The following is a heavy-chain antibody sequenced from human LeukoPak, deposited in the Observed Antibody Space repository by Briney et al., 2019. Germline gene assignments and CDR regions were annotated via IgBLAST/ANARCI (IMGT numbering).Heavy chain of an antibody. CDR3: ARGHTYYYDSSSYVDDALDI. J-gene: IGHJ3*02. D-gene: IGHD3-22*01. V-gene: IGHV1-2*02. CDR2: INPTRGDT. Sequence: ASVRVSCKSSGFPFTGHYMHWVRQAPGQGLEWIGYINPTRGDTYYSEKFRGRVTMTRDTSIRTAYMELNRLSSDDTAVYFCARGHTYYYDSSSYVDDALDIWGQGTMVTVFS. CDR1: GFPFTGHY.